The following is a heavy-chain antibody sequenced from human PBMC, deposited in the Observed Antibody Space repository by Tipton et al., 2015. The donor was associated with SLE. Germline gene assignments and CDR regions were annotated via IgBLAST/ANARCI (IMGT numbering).Heavy chain of an antibody. CDR2: IYYSGST. Sequence: TLSLTCTVSGGSISSYYWSWIRQPPGKGLEWIGYIYYSGSTNYNPSLKSRVTISVDTSKNQFSLKPSSVTAADTAVYYCARGTVGWFDPWGQGTLVTVSS. CDR1: GGSISSYY. V-gene: IGHV4-59*01. CDR3: ARGTVGWFDP. D-gene: IGHD3-10*01. J-gene: IGHJ5*02.